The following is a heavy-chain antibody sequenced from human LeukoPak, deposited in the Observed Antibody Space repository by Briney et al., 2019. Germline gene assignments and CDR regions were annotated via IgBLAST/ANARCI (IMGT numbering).Heavy chain of an antibody. CDR1: GYTFTSYY. V-gene: IGHV1-46*01. Sequence: ASVKVSCKASGYTFTSYYMHWVRQAPGQGLEWMGIINPSGGSTSYAQKFQGRVTMTRDTSTSTVYMELSSLRSEDTAVYYCARRGYPNYYDSSGLSPFDYWGQGTLVTVSS. D-gene: IGHD3-22*01. CDR3: ARRGYPNYYDSSGLSPFDY. CDR2: INPSGGST. J-gene: IGHJ4*02.